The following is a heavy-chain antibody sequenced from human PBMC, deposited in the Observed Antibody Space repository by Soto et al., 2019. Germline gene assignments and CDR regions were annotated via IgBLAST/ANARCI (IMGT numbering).Heavy chain of an antibody. V-gene: IGHV4-31*03. J-gene: IGHJ3*01. D-gene: IGHD1-7*01. CDR3: ARVFVGTTQYDDASDV. Sequence: SETLSLTCTVSGGSISSGGYYWSWIRQHPGKGLEWIGYIYYSGNTNYNPSLKSRVTISVDTSKNQFSLRLNSVTAADTAVYFCARVFVGTTQYDDASDVWGHGTMVTVSS. CDR1: GGSISSGGYY. CDR2: IYYSGNT.